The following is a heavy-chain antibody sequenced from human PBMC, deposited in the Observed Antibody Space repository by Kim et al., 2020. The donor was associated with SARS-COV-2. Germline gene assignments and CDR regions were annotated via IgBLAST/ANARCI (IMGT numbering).Heavy chain of an antibody. CDR3: ARSASMGGRIAFDI. CDR2: INTNTGNP. V-gene: IGHV7-4-1*02. CDR1: GYRFTSNA. D-gene: IGHD3-10*01. J-gene: IGHJ3*02. Sequence: ASVKVSCKASGYRFTSNAINWVRQAPGQGLEWMGWINTNTGNPTYAQGFTGRFVLSLDTSVNTAYLQISSLKAEDTAVYYCARSASMGGRIAFDIWGQGTMVTVSS.